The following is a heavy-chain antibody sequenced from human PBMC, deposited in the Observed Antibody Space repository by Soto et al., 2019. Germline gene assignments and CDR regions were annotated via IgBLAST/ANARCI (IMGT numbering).Heavy chain of an antibody. CDR1: GYSFTIYW. CDR2: IYPGDSET. Sequence: GASLKISCKGSGYSFTIYWIGWVRQMPGKGLEWMGIIYPGDSETRYSPSFQGQVTISADKSISAAYLQWSSLKASDTAMYYCARGDELRYYYYYGMDVWGQGTTVTVSS. V-gene: IGHV5-51*01. D-gene: IGHD4-17*01. J-gene: IGHJ6*02. CDR3: ARGDELRYYYYYGMDV.